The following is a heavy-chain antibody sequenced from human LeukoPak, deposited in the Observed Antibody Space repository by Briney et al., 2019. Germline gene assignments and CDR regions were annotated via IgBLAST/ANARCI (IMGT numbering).Heavy chain of an antibody. CDR3: ARTVTGYSSSWSIFDY. Sequence: ASVKVSCKASGGTFSSYAISWVRQATGQGLEWMGWMNPNSGNTGYAQKFQGRVTMTRNTSISTAYMELSSLRSEDTAVYYCARTVTGYSSSWSIFDYWGQGTLVTVSS. J-gene: IGHJ4*02. D-gene: IGHD6-13*01. V-gene: IGHV1-8*02. CDR1: GGTFSSYA. CDR2: MNPNSGNT.